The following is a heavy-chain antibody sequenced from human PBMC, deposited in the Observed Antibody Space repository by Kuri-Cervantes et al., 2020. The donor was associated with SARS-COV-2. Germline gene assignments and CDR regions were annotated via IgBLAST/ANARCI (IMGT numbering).Heavy chain of an antibody. J-gene: IGHJ3*02. CDR3: AAALIDAFDI. D-gene: IGHD6-13*01. Sequence: GESLKISCAASGFTFSSFPMSWVRQAPGKGLEWVSGISGSGANTYYADSVKGWFTISRDNSKNTLYLQMNSLRAEDTAVYYCAAALIDAFDIWGQGTMVTVSS. V-gene: IGHV3-23*01. CDR1: GFTFSSFP. CDR2: ISGSGANT.